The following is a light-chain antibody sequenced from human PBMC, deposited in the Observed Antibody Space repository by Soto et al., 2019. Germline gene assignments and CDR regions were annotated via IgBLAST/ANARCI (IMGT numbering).Light chain of an antibody. CDR1: QSVSSSY. V-gene: IGKV3-20*01. CDR3: QQYVSSPQT. CDR2: GAS. Sequence: IVLTHSPGTLSLSPGERATLSCRASQSVSSSYLAWYQQKPGQAPRLLIYGASNRATGIPDRFSGSGSGTDFTLTISRLEPEDFAMYFCQQYVSSPQTFGQGTKVDIK. J-gene: IGKJ1*01.